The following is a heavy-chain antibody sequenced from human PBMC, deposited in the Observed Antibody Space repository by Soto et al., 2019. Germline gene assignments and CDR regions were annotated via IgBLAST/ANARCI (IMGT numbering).Heavy chain of an antibody. Sequence: PGGSLRLSCAASGFTFSNYALTWVRQVPGRGLEWVSAIGGSGDDIFYADSVKGRFTISRDNSKNTLFLQMNSLRAEDTAVYFCANNLLGSRGYGGFDLWGLGTLVTVSS. J-gene: IGHJ4*02. V-gene: IGHV3-23*01. CDR3: ANNLLGSRGYGGFDL. D-gene: IGHD5-12*01. CDR1: GFTFSNYA. CDR2: IGGSGDDI.